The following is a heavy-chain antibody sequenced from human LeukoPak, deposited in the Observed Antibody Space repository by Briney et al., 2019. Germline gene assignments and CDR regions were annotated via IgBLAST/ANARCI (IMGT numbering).Heavy chain of an antibody. Sequence: PSETLSLTCTVSGGSISSYYWSWIRQPAGKGLEWIGRIYTSGSTNYNPSLKSRVTMSVDTSKNQFSLKLSSVTAADTAVYYCARGFCSSTGCYTQDYWGQGTLVTVSS. D-gene: IGHD2-2*02. CDR2: IYTSGST. J-gene: IGHJ4*02. CDR1: GGSISSYY. CDR3: ARGFCSSTGCYTQDY. V-gene: IGHV4-4*07.